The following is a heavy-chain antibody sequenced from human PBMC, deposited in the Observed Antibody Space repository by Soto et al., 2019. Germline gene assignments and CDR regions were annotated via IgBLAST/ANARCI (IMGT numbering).Heavy chain of an antibody. Sequence: QVQLVHSGAEVKKPGSSVKVSCKASGGTFSSYTISWVRQAPGQGLEWMGRIIPILGIANYAQKFQGRVTITADKSTSTAYMELSSLRSEDTAVYYCAREVYYYGSGAFFDYWGQGTLVTVSS. CDR3: AREVYYYGSGAFFDY. J-gene: IGHJ4*02. CDR1: GGTFSSYT. V-gene: IGHV1-69*04. CDR2: IIPILGIA. D-gene: IGHD3-10*01.